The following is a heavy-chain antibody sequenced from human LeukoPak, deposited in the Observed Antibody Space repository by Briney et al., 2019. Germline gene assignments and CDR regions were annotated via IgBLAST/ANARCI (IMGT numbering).Heavy chain of an antibody. J-gene: IGHJ4*02. V-gene: IGHV3-11*01. Sequence: GGSLRLSCAASGFTFSDYYMSWIRQAPGKGLEWVSYISSSGGTIYYADSVKGRFTIPRDNAKNSLYLQMNSLRAEDTAVYYCAREVGYYYDSSGYLDYWGQGTLVTVSS. CDR3: AREVGYYYDSSGYLDY. CDR1: GFTFSDYY. CDR2: ISSSGGTI. D-gene: IGHD3-22*01.